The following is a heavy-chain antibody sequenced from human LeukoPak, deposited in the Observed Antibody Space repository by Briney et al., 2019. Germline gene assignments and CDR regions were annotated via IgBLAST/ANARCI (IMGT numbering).Heavy chain of an antibody. J-gene: IGHJ5*02. Sequence: GASVKVSCKASGYTFTSDGISWVRQAPGQGLEWMGWISAYNGNTNYAQKLQGRVTMTTDTSTSTAYMELRSLRSDDTAVYYCARDPNVVVAATKWGNWFDPWGQGTLVTVSS. D-gene: IGHD2-15*01. CDR1: GYTFTSDG. CDR2: ISAYNGNT. CDR3: ARDPNVVVAATKWGNWFDP. V-gene: IGHV1-18*01.